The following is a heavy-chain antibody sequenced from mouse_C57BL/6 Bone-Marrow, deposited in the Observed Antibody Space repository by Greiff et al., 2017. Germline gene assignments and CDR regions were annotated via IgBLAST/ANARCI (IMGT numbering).Heavy chain of an antibody. CDR3: ARRLLLAY. Sequence: VMLVESGGGLVKPGGSLKLSCAASGFTFSNYGMHWVRQAPEKGLEWVAYISSGSSTIYYADTVKGRFTISRDNAKNTLFLQRTRLRSEETAMYYCARRLLLAYWSQGTLVTGSA. V-gene: IGHV5-17*01. J-gene: IGHJ3*01. D-gene: IGHD2-10*01. CDR2: ISSGSSTI. CDR1: GFTFSNYG.